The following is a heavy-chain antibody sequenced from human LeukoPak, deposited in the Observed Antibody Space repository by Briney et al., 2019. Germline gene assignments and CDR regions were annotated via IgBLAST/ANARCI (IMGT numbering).Heavy chain of an antibody. J-gene: IGHJ4*02. CDR3: AKRPRAAGLAGGIDY. Sequence: AGGSLRLSCAASGFTFSSYAMSWVRQAPGKGLEWVSAISGSGGSTYYADSVKGRFTISRDNSKNTLYLQMNSLRAEDTAVYYCAKRPRAAGLAGGIDYWGQGTLVTVSS. V-gene: IGHV3-23*01. D-gene: IGHD6-19*01. CDR2: ISGSGGST. CDR1: GFTFSSYA.